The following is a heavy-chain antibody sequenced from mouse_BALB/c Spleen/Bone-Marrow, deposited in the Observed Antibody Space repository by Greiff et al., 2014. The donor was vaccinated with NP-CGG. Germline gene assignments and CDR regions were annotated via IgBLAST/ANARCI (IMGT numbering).Heavy chain of an antibody. D-gene: IGHD2-10*02. CDR1: GFTFSDYY. CDR2: ISDGGGYT. Sequence: EVQLQESGGGLVKPGGSLKLSCAASGFTFSDYYMYWVRQTPEKRLEWVATISDGGGYTYYPDSVWGRFTISRDNAKNNLYLQMSSLMSEDTAMYYCARSGERYGAMDYWGQGTSVTVFS. CDR3: ARSGERYGAMDY. V-gene: IGHV5-4*02. J-gene: IGHJ4*01.